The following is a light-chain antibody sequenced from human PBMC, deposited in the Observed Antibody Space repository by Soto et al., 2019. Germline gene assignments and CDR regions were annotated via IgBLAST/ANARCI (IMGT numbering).Light chain of an antibody. CDR2: DVT. V-gene: IGLV2-11*01. CDR3: SSYAGSNNLV. CDR1: ISDVAGYNY. Sequence: QSALTQPRSVSGSPGQSVTIPCTGTISDVAGYNYVSWYQHHPGKAPKLLISDVTKRPSWVPDRFSGSKSGSTASLTISELQAEDEADYYCSSYAGSNNLVFGGGTKVTVL. J-gene: IGLJ2*01.